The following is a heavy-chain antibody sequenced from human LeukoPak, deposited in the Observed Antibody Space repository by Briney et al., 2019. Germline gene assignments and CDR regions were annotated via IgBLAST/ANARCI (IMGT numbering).Heavy chain of an antibody. D-gene: IGHD6-19*01. V-gene: IGHV3-23*01. Sequence: GGSLRLSCAASGFTFSTYAMNWVRQAPGKGLDWVSAISGSGGSTYYADSVKGRFTISRDNSKNTLYLQMNSLRAEDTAVYYCARHYSSSDYWGQGTLVTVSS. CDR2: ISGSGGST. CDR1: GFTFSTYA. J-gene: IGHJ4*02. CDR3: ARHYSSSDY.